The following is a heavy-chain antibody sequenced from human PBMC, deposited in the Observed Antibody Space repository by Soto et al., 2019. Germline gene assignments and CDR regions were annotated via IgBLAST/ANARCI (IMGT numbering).Heavy chain of an antibody. CDR1: GFTFSSYW. V-gene: IGHV3-7*01. Sequence: GGSLRVSGAASGFTFSSYWRSWVRQAPGKGLEWVASIKQDGTEKYYVDSVKGRFTISRGNAKNSLYLQMNSLRAEDTAVYYCARDQRWGDWTSIYYYVIDVWGPGTKVTVSS. CDR3: ARDQRWGDWTSIYYYVIDV. CDR2: IKQDGTEK. D-gene: IGHD2-21*02. J-gene: IGHJ6*02.